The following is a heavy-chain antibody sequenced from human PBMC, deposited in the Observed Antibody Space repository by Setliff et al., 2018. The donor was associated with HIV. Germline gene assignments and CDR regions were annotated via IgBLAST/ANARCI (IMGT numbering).Heavy chain of an antibody. V-gene: IGHV1-2*06. CDR1: GYTFTAYY. J-gene: IGHJ6*03. Sequence: GASVKVSCKASGYTFTAYYMHWVRQAPGQGLEWMGRINPNSGGTNYAQKSQGRVTMTRDTSTTTANMELSRLGSDDTAVYYCARGSTAVNYYYNHMDVWGKGTTVTVSS. CDR2: INPNSGGT. CDR3: ARGSTAVNYYYNHMDV. D-gene: IGHD2-2*01.